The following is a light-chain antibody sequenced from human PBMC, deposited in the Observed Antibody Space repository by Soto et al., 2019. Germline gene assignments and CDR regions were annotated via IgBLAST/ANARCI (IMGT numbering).Light chain of an antibody. CDR2: GAS. CDR3: QQYNNWPPLT. J-gene: IGKJ4*01. Sequence: EIVMTQSPATLSVSPGERATLSCRASQSVSSNLAWYQHKPGQAPRLLIYGASPRATRIPATFSGSGSGTDFTLTISSPQSEDFAVYYCQQYNNWPPLTFGGGTKVEIK. CDR1: QSVSSN. V-gene: IGKV3-15*01.